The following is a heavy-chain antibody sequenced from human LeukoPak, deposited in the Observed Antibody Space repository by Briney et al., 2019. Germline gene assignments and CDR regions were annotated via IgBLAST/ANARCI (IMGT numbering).Heavy chain of an antibody. CDR2: ISDSGYYI. CDR3: ANHLACGSTSCPPFDS. CDR1: GFTFSDYS. D-gene: IGHD2-2*01. Sequence: GGSLRLSCAASGFTFSDYSMNWVRQAPGKGLEWVSSISDSGYYIYYTDSVKGRFTISRDNAKNSLYLQMNSLRAEDTAVYYCANHLACGSTSCPPFDSWGQGTLVTVTS. J-gene: IGHJ4*02. V-gene: IGHV3-21*01.